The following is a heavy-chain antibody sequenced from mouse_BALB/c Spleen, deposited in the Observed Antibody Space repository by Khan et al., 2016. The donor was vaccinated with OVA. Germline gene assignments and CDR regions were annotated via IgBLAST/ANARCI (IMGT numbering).Heavy chain of an antibody. Sequence: MQLEESGPSPVKPSQTLSLTCSVTGDSITSGYWNWIRKFPGNKLEYMGYIIYTGYTYYNPSLKSRISITRHTSKNQYYLQLNSVTDEDTATYYCARSTYRYAFVYWGQGTLVTVSA. J-gene: IGHJ3*01. D-gene: IGHD2-14*01. V-gene: IGHV3-8*02. CDR2: IIYTGYT. CDR3: ARSTYRYAFVY. CDR1: GDSITSGY.